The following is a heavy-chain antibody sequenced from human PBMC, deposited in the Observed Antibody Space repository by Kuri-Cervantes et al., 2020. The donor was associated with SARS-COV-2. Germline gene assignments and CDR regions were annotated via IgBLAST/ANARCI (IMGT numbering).Heavy chain of an antibody. Sequence: SQTLSLTCAVSGYSISSGYYWGWIRQPPGKGLEWIGSIYHSGSTYYNPSLKSRVTISVDTSKNQFSLKLSSVPAADTAVYYGARGGGGSYCDFDYWGQGTLVTVSS. D-gene: IGHD1-26*01. CDR3: ARGGGGSYCDFDY. V-gene: IGHV4-38-2*01. CDR2: IYHSGST. J-gene: IGHJ4*02. CDR1: GYSISSGYY.